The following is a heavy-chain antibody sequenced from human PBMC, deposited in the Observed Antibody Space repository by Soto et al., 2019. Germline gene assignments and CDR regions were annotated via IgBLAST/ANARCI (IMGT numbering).Heavy chain of an antibody. V-gene: IGHV3-15*01. CDR1: GFTFSNAW. D-gene: IGHD2-2*01. J-gene: IGHJ4*02. CDR3: TSLKYGIDY. Sequence: LRLSCAASGFTFSNAWMSWVRQTPGKGLEWVGRIKSKSDGGTIDYAAPVKGRFTISRDDSKNTLYLQMNSLTTEDTAVYYCTSLKYGIDYWGQGTLVTVSS. CDR2: IKSKSDGGTI.